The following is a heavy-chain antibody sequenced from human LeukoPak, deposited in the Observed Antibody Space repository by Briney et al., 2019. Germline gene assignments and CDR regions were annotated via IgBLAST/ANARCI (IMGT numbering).Heavy chain of an antibody. J-gene: IGHJ4*02. CDR3: ARDTKVDFWSGYYAIFDY. CDR2: IYHSGST. D-gene: IGHD3-3*01. CDR1: SGSISNGYYY. Sequence: PSETLSLTCTVSSGSISNGYYYWGWIRQPPGKGLEWIGSIYHSGSTYYNPSLKSRVTISVDTSKNQFSLKLSSVTAADTAVYYCARDTKVDFWSGYYAIFDYWGQGTLVTVSS. V-gene: IGHV4-39*07.